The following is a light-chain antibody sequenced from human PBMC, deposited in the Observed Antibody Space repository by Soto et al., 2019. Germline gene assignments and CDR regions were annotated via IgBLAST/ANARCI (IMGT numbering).Light chain of an antibody. CDR1: QTISSW. CDR2: KAS. Sequence: IQMTQSPSTLSGSVGDRVTITCRASQTISSWLAWCQQKPGKAPKLLIYKASTLKSGVPSRFSGSGSGTEFTLTISSLQPDDFATYYCQQYNGFSRTFGQGTKVDIK. V-gene: IGKV1-5*03. CDR3: QQYNGFSRT. J-gene: IGKJ1*01.